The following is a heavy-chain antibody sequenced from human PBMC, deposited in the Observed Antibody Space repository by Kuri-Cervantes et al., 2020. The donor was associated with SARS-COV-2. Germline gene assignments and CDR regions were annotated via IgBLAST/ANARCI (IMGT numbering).Heavy chain of an antibody. D-gene: IGHD3-10*01. V-gene: IGHV1-8*01. CDR2: MNPNSGNT. J-gene: IGHJ4*02. CDR1: GYTFTSYD. Sequence: ASVKVSCKASGYTFTSYDINWVRQATGQGLEWMGWMNPNSGNTGYAQKLQGRVTMTTDTSTSTAYMELRSLRSDDTAVYYCARTQYSGPFDYWGQGTLVTVSS. CDR3: ARTQYSGPFDY.